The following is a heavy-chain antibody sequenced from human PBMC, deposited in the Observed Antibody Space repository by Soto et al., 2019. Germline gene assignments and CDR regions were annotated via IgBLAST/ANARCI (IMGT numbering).Heavy chain of an antibody. CDR2: IWYDGSNK. CDR1: GFTFSSYG. J-gene: IGHJ4*02. CDR3: ARCDSRGNREAIDY. Sequence: GGSLSLSCAASGFTFSSYGMHWVRQAPGKGLEWVAVIWYDGSNKYYADSVKGRFTISRDNSKNTLYLQMNSLRAEDTAVYYCARCDSRGNREAIDYWGQGTLVTVSS. D-gene: IGHD2-21*01. V-gene: IGHV3-33*01.